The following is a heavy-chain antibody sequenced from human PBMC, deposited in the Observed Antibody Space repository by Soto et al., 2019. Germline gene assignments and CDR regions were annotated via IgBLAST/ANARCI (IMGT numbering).Heavy chain of an antibody. CDR2: ILYDGNNK. J-gene: IGHJ4*02. CDR1: GFTFSNYG. V-gene: IGHV3-33*01. CDR3: AGGTYYFDY. Sequence: QVQLVESGGGVVQPGRSLRLSCAASGFTFSNYGMHWARQAPGKGLEWVAGILYDGNNKYYADSVKGRFTISRDNSKNTLYLQMNSLRAEDTAVYYCAGGTYYFDYSGQGPQVTVSS. D-gene: IGHD3-16*01.